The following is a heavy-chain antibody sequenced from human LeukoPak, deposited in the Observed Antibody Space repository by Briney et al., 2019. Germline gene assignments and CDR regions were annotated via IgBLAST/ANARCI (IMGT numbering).Heavy chain of an antibody. CDR3: ARKVVVIAIYDAFDI. J-gene: IGHJ3*02. V-gene: IGHV3-7*01. CDR2: IKQDGSEK. Sequence: GGSLRLSCAASGFTFSSYWMSWVRQAPGKGLEWVANIKQDGSEKYYVDSVKGRFTISRDNAKNSLYLQMNSLRAEDTAVYYCARKVVVIAIYDAFDIWGQGTMVTVSS. D-gene: IGHD2-21*01. CDR1: GFTFSSYW.